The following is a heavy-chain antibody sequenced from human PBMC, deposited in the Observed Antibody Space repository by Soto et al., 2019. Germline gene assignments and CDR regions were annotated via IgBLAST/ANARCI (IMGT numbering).Heavy chain of an antibody. J-gene: IGHJ5*02. D-gene: IGHD2-15*01. Sequence: SETLSLTCTVSGGSISSSSYYWGWIRQPPGKGLEWIGSIYYSGSTYYNPSLKSRVTISVDTSKNQFSLKLSSVTAADTAVYYCARSQADIVVVVAATFYNWFDPWGQGTLVTVSS. CDR3: ARSQADIVVVVAATFYNWFDP. CDR2: IYYSGST. CDR1: GGSISSSSYY. V-gene: IGHV4-39*01.